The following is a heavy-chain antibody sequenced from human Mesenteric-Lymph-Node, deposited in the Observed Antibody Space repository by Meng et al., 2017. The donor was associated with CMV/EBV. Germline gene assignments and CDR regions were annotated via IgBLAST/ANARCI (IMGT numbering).Heavy chain of an antibody. Sequence: SETLSLTCTVSGGSIGSNYWSWIRQSPGKGLEWIGEINHGGSTKYNPSLQSRVTVSLDTSKNQVSLRLTSVTAADTAVYYCARSGLWRGPYFFDYWAPGTLVTVSS. CDR1: GGSIGSNY. CDR2: INHGGST. D-gene: IGHD3-3*01. V-gene: IGHV4-34*01. CDR3: ARSGLWRGPYFFDY. J-gene: IGHJ4*02.